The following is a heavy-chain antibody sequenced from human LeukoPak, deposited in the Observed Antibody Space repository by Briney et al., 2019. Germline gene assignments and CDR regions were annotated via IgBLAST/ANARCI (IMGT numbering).Heavy chain of an antibody. J-gene: IGHJ3*02. V-gene: IGHV1-8*01. CDR1: GYTFTSYD. CDR3: ARGDELELLDAFDI. Sequence: ASVKVSCEASGYTFTSYDINWVRQATGQGLEWMGWMNPNSGNTGYAQKFQGRVTMTRNTSISTAYMELSSLGSEDTAVYYCARGDELELLDAFDIWGQGTMVTVSS. D-gene: IGHD1-7*01. CDR2: MNPNSGNT.